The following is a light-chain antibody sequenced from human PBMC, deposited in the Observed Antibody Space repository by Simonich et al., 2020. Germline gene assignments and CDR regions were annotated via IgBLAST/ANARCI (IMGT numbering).Light chain of an antibody. Sequence: DIQMTQSPSTLSASVGDRVTITCRASQRISSWLAWYQQKPGKAPKLLIYKASSFESGVPSRFSGSGSGTEFTLTISSLQPDDFATYYCQQYNSYSPTFGGGTKVEIK. J-gene: IGKJ4*01. CDR3: QQYNSYSPT. CDR2: KAS. V-gene: IGKV1-5*03. CDR1: QRISSW.